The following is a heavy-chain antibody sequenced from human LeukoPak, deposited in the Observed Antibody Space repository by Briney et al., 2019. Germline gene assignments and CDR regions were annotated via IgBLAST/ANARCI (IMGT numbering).Heavy chain of an antibody. CDR3: APTAEAYTSWWKV. V-gene: IGHV1-2*02. D-gene: IGHD3-16*01. CDR1: GYKVTDDY. J-gene: IGHJ4*02. Sequence: ASVKLSCKASGYKVTDDYMHWGRQAPGQGLEFMGLINHDSGFTNYAQKFKGRVAMTRDTSISTAYLEVRSLTSDDTAVYYCAPTAEAYTSWWKVWGQGTLVTVSS. CDR2: INHDSGFT.